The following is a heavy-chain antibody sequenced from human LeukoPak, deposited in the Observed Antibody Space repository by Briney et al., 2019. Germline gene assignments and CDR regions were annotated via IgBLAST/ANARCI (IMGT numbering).Heavy chain of an antibody. CDR1: GGSISSTSNY. J-gene: IGHJ5*02. D-gene: IGHD6-19*01. Sequence: TSETLSLTCTVSGGSISSTSNYWGWIRQPPGKGLEWIGSIYYSGSTYYNPSLKSRVTISVDTSKNQFSLKLSSVTAADTAVYYCARDGPGSGWYGVNWFDPWGQGTLVTVSS. CDR3: ARDGPGSGWYGVNWFDP. V-gene: IGHV4-39*07. CDR2: IYYSGST.